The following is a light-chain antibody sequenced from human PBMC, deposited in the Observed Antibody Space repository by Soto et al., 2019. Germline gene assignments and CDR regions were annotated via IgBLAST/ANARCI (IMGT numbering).Light chain of an antibody. CDR2: RNT. V-gene: IGLV1-47*01. J-gene: IGLJ7*01. CDR3: AAWDDSLSGAV. Sequence: QPVLTQPPSASGTPGQRVTISCSGSSSNIGSNYVYWYQQLPGTAPKLLIYRNTQRPSGVPDRFSGSKSGTSASLAISGLRSEDEADYYCAAWDDSLSGAVFGGGTQLTVL. CDR1: SSNIGSNY.